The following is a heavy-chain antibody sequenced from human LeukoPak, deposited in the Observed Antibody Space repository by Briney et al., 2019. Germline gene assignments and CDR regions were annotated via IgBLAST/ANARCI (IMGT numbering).Heavy chain of an antibody. Sequence: GGSLRLSCAASGFTFSGSTMNWVRQAPGKGLEWVSAISNNGRYTYYADSVQGRFTISRDNSKSTLCLQMNSLRAEDTAVYYCAKQLGYCSDGSCYFPYWGQGTLVTVSS. CDR2: ISNNGRYT. D-gene: IGHD2-15*01. V-gene: IGHV3-23*01. CDR3: AKQLGYCSDGSCYFPY. CDR1: GFTFSGST. J-gene: IGHJ4*02.